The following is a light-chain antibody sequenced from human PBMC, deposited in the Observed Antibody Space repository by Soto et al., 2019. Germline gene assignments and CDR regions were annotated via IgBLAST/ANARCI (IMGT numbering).Light chain of an antibody. CDR3: QQYNNWPQA. CDR2: GAS. Sequence: EIVMTQSPATLSVSPGERATLSCRASQSVSSNLAWYQQKPGQAPRLLIYGASTRATGISARFSGSGSGTEFTFTISSLQSEDFAVYYCQQYNNWPQAFGQGTKVDIK. J-gene: IGKJ1*01. CDR1: QSVSSN. V-gene: IGKV3-15*01.